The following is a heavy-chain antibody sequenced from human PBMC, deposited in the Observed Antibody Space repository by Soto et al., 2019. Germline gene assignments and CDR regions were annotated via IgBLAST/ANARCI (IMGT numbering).Heavy chain of an antibody. CDR3: ARSLGIVVVVAATDAFDI. J-gene: IGHJ3*02. V-gene: IGHV1-18*01. D-gene: IGHD2-15*01. CDR1: GYTFTSYG. CDR2: ISAYNGNT. Sequence: AASVKVSCKASGYTFTSYGISWVRQAPGQGLEWMGWISAYNGNTNYAQKLQGRVTMTTDTSTSTAYMELRSLRSDDTAVYYCARSLGIVVVVAATDAFDIWGQGTMVTVSS.